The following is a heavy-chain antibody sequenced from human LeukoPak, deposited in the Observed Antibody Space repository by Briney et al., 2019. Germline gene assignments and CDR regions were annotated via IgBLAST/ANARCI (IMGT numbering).Heavy chain of an antibody. CDR1: GFSFSGSA. V-gene: IGHV3-73*01. D-gene: IGHD3-16*01. Sequence: GGSLRLSCAASGFSFSGSAIHWVRQASGKGLEWVGHIIRKGNDYTTAYTASVKGRFTISRDDSKNTAFLQMDSLKTEDTAVYFCAILGGSPPFFGFWGQGSLVTVSS. CDR3: AILGGSPPFFGF. J-gene: IGHJ4*02. CDR2: IIRKGNDYTT.